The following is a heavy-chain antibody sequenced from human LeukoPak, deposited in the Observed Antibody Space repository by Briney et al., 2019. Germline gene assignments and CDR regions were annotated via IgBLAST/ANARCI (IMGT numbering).Heavy chain of an antibody. CDR2: ISGSGGSS. V-gene: IGHV3-23*01. CDR1: GFTFSSYA. D-gene: IGHD5-12*01. CDR3: AKDPRRVATDQDFDY. J-gene: IGHJ4*02. Sequence: GGSLTLSCAASGFTFSSYAMSWVRQAPGKGLEWVSAISGSGGSSYYADSVKGRFTISRDTSKNTLYLQMNSLRAEDTAVYYCAKDPRRVATDQDFDYWGQGTLVTVSS.